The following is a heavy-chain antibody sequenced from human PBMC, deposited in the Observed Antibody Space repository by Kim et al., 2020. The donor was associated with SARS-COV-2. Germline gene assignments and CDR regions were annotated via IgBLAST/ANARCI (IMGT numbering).Heavy chain of an antibody. CDR1: GDSISSSSYY. J-gene: IGHJ4*02. D-gene: IGHD3-10*01. CDR2: IYYSGST. CDR3: VSTVRGVIIRHDY. Sequence: SETLSLTCTVSGDSISSSSYYWGWIRQPPGKGLEWIGSIYYSGSTYYNPSLKSRVTISVDTSKNQFSLKLSSVTAADTAVYYCVSTVRGVIIRHDYWGQGTLVTVSS. V-gene: IGHV4-39*01.